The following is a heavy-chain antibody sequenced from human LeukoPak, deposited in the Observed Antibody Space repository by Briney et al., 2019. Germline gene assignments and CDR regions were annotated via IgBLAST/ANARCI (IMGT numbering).Heavy chain of an antibody. Sequence: SETLSLTCTVSGGSISDYFWSWIRQPAGKGLEWIGRIYSSGSTLYNPSLKSRVTMSVDTSKNQFSLRLTSVTAADTAVYYCARGPYCGDDCYFDSWGRGTLFTVSS. V-gene: IGHV4-4*07. J-gene: IGHJ4*02. D-gene: IGHD2-21*01. CDR1: GGSISDYF. CDR3: ARGPYCGDDCYFDS. CDR2: IYSSGST.